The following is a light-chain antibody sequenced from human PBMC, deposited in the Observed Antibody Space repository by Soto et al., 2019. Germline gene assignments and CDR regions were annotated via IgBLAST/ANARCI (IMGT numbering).Light chain of an antibody. CDR3: QQRSNWPIN. CDR1: HSVSIY. J-gene: IGKJ5*01. Sequence: EIVLTQSPATLSLSPVEIAKLYFRAMHSVSIYLAWYQQKPGQAPRLLIYDASNRATGIPARFSGSGSGTDFTLTISSLEPEDFAVYYCQQRSNWPINCGQGTRLEIK. CDR2: DAS. V-gene: IGKV3-11*01.